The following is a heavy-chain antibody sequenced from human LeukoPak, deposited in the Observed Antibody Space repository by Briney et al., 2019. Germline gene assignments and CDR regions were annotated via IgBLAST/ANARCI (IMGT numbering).Heavy chain of an antibody. D-gene: IGHD6-13*01. V-gene: IGHV3-74*01. Sequence: GGSLRLSCVASGFTFSSYWMHWVRQAPGKGLVWVSRSNSDGSSTSYAESVKGRLTISRDNAKNTLYLQVNSLRAEDTAVYYCARGASGSSWFGGFDFWGQGTLVTVSS. J-gene: IGHJ4*02. CDR3: ARGASGSSWFGGFDF. CDR2: SNSDGSST. CDR1: GFTFSSYW.